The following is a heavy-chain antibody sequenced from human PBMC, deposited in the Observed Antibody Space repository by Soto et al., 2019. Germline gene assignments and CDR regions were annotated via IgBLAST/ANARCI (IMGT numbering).Heavy chain of an antibody. V-gene: IGHV4-34*01. CDR2: INHSGST. CDR3: ARTRKDRITMVRGVIILGFDP. J-gene: IGHJ5*02. Sequence: SETLSLTCAVYGGSFSGYYWSWIRQPPGKGLEWIGEINHSGSTNYNPSLKSRVTISVDTSKNQFSLKLSSVTAADTAVYYCARTRKDRITMVRGVIILGFDPWGQGTLVTVSS. CDR1: GGSFSGYY. D-gene: IGHD3-10*01.